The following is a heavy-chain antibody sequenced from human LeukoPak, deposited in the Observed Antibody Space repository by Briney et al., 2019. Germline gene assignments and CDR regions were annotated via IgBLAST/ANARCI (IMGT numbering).Heavy chain of an antibody. CDR2: INSDGSST. CDR1: GFTFSSYS. D-gene: IGHD4-17*01. CDR3: AREAYGDYDYFDY. J-gene: IGHJ4*02. Sequence: GGSLRLSCAASGFTFSSYSMNWVRQAPGKGLEWVSRINSDGSSTSYADSVKGRFTISRDNAKNTLYLQMNSLRAEDMAVYYCAREAYGDYDYFDYWGQGTLVTVSS. V-gene: IGHV3-74*01.